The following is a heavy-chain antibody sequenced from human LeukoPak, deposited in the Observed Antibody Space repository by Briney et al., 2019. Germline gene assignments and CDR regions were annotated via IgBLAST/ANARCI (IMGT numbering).Heavy chain of an antibody. CDR3: ARSSAIAARPNYFDY. Sequence: SETLSLTCTVSGGSISSSSYYWGWIRQPPGKGLEWIGSIYYSGSTYYNPSLKSRVTISVDTSKTQFSLKLSSVTAADTAVYYCARSSAIAARPNYFDYWGQGTLVTVSS. V-gene: IGHV4-39*01. D-gene: IGHD6-6*01. J-gene: IGHJ4*02. CDR1: GGSISSSSYY. CDR2: IYYSGST.